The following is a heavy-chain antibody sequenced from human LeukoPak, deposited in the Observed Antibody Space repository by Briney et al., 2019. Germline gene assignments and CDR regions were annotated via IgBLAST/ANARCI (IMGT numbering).Heavy chain of an antibody. J-gene: IGHJ4*02. CDR1: GFTFSSYG. V-gene: IGHV3-33*01. CDR2: IWYDGSNK. D-gene: IGHD5-12*01. Sequence: PGGSLRLSCAASGFTFSSYGMHWVRQAPGKGLEWVAVIWYDGSNKYYADSVKGRFTISRDNSKNTLYLQMNSLRAEDTAVYYCAGYSGYYLADYFDYWGQGTLVTVSS. CDR3: AGYSGYYLADYFDY.